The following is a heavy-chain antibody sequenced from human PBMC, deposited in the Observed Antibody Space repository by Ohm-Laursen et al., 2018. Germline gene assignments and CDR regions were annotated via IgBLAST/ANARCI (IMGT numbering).Heavy chain of an antibody. Sequence: SLRLSCAASGFTFSSYAMTWVRQAPGRGLEWVSGITGRSGNTYYADSVKGRFTISRDNSKNTLYLQMNSLKTEDTAVYYCARGYLGRYYDYWGQGTLVTVSS. J-gene: IGHJ4*02. CDR2: ITGRSGNT. V-gene: IGHV3-23*01. CDR1: GFTFSSYA. D-gene: IGHD1-26*01. CDR3: ARGYLGRYYDY.